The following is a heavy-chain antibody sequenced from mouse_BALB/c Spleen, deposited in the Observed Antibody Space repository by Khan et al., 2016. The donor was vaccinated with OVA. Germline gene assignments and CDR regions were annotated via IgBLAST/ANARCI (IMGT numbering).Heavy chain of an antibody. CDR3: ASELGRYYAMDY. D-gene: IGHD4-1*01. CDR2: ISNSGSA. J-gene: IGHJ4*01. V-gene: IGHV3-2*02. Sequence: EVQLQESGPGLVKPSQSLSLTCTVTGYSITRDYAWNWIRQFPGNELEWMGYISNSGSASYNPSLKRRISITRDTSTNQFFLQLDSVTPEATATYYCASELGRYYAMDYWGQGTSVTVSS. CDR1: GYSITRDYA.